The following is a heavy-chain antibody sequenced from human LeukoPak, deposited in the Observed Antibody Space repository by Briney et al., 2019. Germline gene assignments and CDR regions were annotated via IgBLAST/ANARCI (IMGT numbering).Heavy chain of an antibody. V-gene: IGHV4-59*01. Sequence: PSETLSLTCTVSGGSISSYYWSWLRQPPGKGLEWLGYIYYSGSTNYNPSLKSRVTISVDTSKNQFSLKLSSVTAADTAVYYCARHSGTGLLWFGELSWWFDPWGQGTLVTVSS. CDR1: GGSISSYY. J-gene: IGHJ5*02. CDR2: IYYSGST. CDR3: ARHSGTGLLWFGELSWWFDP. D-gene: IGHD3-10*01.